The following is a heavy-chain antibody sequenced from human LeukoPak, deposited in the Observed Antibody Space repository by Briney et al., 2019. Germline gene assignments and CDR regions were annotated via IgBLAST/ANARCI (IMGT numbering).Heavy chain of an antibody. CDR1: GGSISSGGYS. V-gene: IGHV4-30-2*01. Sequence: SETLSLTCAVSGGSISSGGYSWSWIRRPPGKGLEWIGYIYHSGSTYYNPSLKSRVTISVDRSKNQFPLKLSSVTAADTAVYYCARGGEPNYYDSSGYYYPFDYWGQGTLVTVSS. CDR3: ARGGEPNYYDSSGYYYPFDY. D-gene: IGHD3-22*01. CDR2: IYHSGST. J-gene: IGHJ4*02.